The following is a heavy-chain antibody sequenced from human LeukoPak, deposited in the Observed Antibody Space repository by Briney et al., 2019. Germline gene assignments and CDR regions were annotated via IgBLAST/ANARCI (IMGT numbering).Heavy chain of an antibody. Sequence: GGSLRLSCAGSGFSFSSYGMHWVRQAPGKGLEWMAFVRSDGSNKYYADSVKGRFTISRDNSKNTLYLQMNSLRGEDTATYYCVQDLWYGEYEYWGQGTLVTVSS. D-gene: IGHD3-10*01. J-gene: IGHJ4*02. V-gene: IGHV3-30*02. CDR3: VQDLWYGEYEY. CDR1: GFSFSSYG. CDR2: VRSDGSNK.